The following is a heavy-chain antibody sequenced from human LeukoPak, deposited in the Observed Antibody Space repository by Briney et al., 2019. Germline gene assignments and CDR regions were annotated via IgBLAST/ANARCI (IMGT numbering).Heavy chain of an antibody. Sequence: PGGSLRLSCAASGFTFSSYGMNWVRQAPGKGLEWVSYISSSTSSIYYADSVRGRFTISRDNAKNSLYLQMNSLRAEDTAVYYCTRDVATSGWATFYWGPGTLVNVSS. J-gene: IGHJ4*02. CDR3: TRDVATSGWATFY. CDR1: GFTFSSYG. D-gene: IGHD6-19*01. CDR2: ISSSTSSI. V-gene: IGHV3-48*01.